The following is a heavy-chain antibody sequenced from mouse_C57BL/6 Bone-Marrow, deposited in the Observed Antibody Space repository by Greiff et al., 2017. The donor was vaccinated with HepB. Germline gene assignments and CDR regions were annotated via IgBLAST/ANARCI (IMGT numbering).Heavy chain of an antibody. V-gene: IGHV5-12*01. CDR1: GFTFSDYY. Sequence: EVKLVESGGGLVQPGGSLKLSCAASGFTFSDYYMYWVRQTPEKRLEWVAYISNGGGSTYYPDTVKGRFTISRDNAKNTLYLQMSRLKSEDTAMYYCARHGGGFAYWGQGTLVTVSA. J-gene: IGHJ3*01. CDR2: ISNGGGST. D-gene: IGHD1-1*02. CDR3: ARHGGGFAY.